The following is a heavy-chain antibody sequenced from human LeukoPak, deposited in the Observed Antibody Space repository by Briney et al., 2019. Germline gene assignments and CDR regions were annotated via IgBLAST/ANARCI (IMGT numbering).Heavy chain of an antibody. CDR3: AKSMFNGYSSSWPLDY. CDR2: ISSSSSYI. D-gene: IGHD6-13*01. Sequence: PGGSLRLSCAASGFTFSSYSMNWVRQAPGKGLEWVSSISSSSSYIYYADSVKGRFTISRDNAKNSLYLQMNSLRAEDTAVYYCAKSMFNGYSSSWPLDYWGQGTLVTVSS. J-gene: IGHJ4*02. CDR1: GFTFSSYS. V-gene: IGHV3-21*01.